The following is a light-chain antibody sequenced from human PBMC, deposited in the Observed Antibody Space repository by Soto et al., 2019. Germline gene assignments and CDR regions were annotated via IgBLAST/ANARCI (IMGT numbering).Light chain of an antibody. V-gene: IGLV2-23*03. Sequence: QSALTQPASVSGSPGQSVTISCAGTSSDVATYNLVSWYQQYPGKAPKVLIYEGSKRPSGVSNRFSGSKSGSTASLTISGRQAEDDGDYYCCSYAGSSSLDYVFGTGTKLTVL. J-gene: IGLJ1*01. CDR1: SSDVATYNL. CDR3: CSYAGSSSLDYV. CDR2: EGS.